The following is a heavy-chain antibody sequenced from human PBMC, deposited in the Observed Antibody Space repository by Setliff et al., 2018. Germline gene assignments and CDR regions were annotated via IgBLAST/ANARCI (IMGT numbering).Heavy chain of an antibody. V-gene: IGHV3-20*04. CDR3: VRDLHWGFDY. CDR2: ITWNGART. J-gene: IGHJ4*02. Sequence: GGSLRLSCAASGFTFSSYSMNWVRQAPGKGLEWVSGITWNGARTGYADSVKGRFTISRDNAKNSLYLQVNSLRAEDTAVYYCVRDLHWGFDYWGLGTLVTVSS. D-gene: IGHD7-27*01. CDR1: GFTFSSYS.